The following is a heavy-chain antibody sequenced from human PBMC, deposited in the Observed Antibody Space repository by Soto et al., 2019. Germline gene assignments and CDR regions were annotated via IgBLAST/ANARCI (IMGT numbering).Heavy chain of an antibody. Sequence: QVQLVQSGAEVKKPGASVKVSCKASGYNFNSYTISWVRQAPGQGLEWMGRISAYNGNTNYAQKLQGRVTMTTDTSTSTAYMELRSLRSDDTAVYHGARVVGDLGLWFDPWGQGTLVTVSS. V-gene: IGHV1-18*01. CDR2: ISAYNGNT. CDR3: ARVVGDLGLWFDP. J-gene: IGHJ5*02. CDR1: GYNFNSYT. D-gene: IGHD1-26*01.